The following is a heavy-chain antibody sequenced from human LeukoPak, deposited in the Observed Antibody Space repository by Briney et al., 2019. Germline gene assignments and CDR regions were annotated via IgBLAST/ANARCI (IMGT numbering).Heavy chain of an antibody. D-gene: IGHD4-17*01. CDR3: ARDRSGDYGDNELAH. V-gene: IGHV3-33*01. J-gene: IGHJ5*02. CDR1: GFTFSSYG. CDR2: MWYDGSKN. Sequence: GGSLRLSCAASGFTFSSYGIHWVRQAPGKGLEWVAVMWYDGSKNYNADSGKGRFTVSRDNTKKTLYLQMNSLRAEDTAVYYCARDRSGDYGDNELAHWGQGTLVTVSS.